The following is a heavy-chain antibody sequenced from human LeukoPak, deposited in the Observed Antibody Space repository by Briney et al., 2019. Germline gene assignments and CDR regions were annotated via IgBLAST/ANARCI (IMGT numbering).Heavy chain of an antibody. CDR2: IISSSSYI. CDR1: GFTFSSYS. CDR3: AELGITMIGGV. Sequence: PGGSLRLSCAASGFTFSSYSMNWVRQAPGKELEWVSSIISSSSYIYYADSVKGRFTISRDNAKNSLYLQMNSLRAEDTAVYYCAELGITMIGGVWGKGTTVTISS. J-gene: IGHJ6*04. V-gene: IGHV3-21*01. D-gene: IGHD3-10*02.